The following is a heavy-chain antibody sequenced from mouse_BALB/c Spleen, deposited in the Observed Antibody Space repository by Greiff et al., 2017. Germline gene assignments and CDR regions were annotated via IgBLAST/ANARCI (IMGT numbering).Heavy chain of an antibody. CDR2: IWGDGST. CDR3: ARDDGYYSAWFAY. J-gene: IGHJ3*01. Sequence: VKLMESGPGLVAPSQSLSITCTASGFSLTGYGVNWVRQPPGKGLEWLGMIWGDGSTDYNSALKSRLSISKDNSKSQVFLKMNSLQTDDTARYYCARDDGYYSAWFAYWGQGTLVTVSA. D-gene: IGHD2-3*01. CDR1: GFSLTGYG. V-gene: IGHV2-6-7*01.